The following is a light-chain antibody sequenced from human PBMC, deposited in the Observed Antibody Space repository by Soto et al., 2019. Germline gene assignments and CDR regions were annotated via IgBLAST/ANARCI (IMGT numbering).Light chain of an antibody. CDR1: SGSVSTSYY. CDR2: NTK. Sequence: QTVVTQEPSFSVSPGRTVTLTCGLSSGSVSTSYYPSWYQQTPGQPPRTLIYNTKTRSSGVPDRFSGSILGNKAALTLTGAQAQDESDYYCVLYMGGGIWVFGGGTKLTVL. V-gene: IGLV8-61*01. CDR3: VLYMGGGIWV. J-gene: IGLJ3*02.